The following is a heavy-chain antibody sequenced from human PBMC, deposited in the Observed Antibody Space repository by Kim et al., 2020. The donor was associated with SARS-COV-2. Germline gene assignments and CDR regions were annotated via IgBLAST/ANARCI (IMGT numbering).Heavy chain of an antibody. CDR1: GGSISSSSYY. CDR3: ARSGRDLGVSGVPLWFGELLPNWFEP. V-gene: IGHV4-39*01. D-gene: IGHD3-10*01. J-gene: IGHJ5*02. CDR2: IYYSGST. Sequence: SETLSLTCTVSGGSISSSSYYWGWIRQPPGKGLEWIGSIYYSGSTYYNPSLKSRVTISVDTSKNQFSLKLSSVTAADTAVYYCARSGRDLGVSGVPLWFGELLPNWFEPWGQGTLVTVSS.